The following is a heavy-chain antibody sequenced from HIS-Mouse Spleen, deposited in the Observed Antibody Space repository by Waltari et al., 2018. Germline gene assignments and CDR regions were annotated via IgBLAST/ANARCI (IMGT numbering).Heavy chain of an antibody. CDR2: IYYSGST. CDR1: GGSISRSSYY. V-gene: IGHV4-39*07. CDR3: AREIPYSSSWYDWYFDL. D-gene: IGHD6-13*01. Sequence: QRQLQESGPGLVKPSETLSLTCTVAGGSISRSSYYRCWIRQPPGKGREWIGSIYYSGSTYYNPSLKSRVTISVDTSKNQFSLKLSSVTAADTAVYYCAREIPYSSSWYDWYFDLWGRGTLVTVSS. J-gene: IGHJ2*01.